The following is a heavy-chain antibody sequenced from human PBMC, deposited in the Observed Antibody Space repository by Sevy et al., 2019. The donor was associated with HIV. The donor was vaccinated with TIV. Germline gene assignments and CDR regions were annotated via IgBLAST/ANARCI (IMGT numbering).Heavy chain of an antibody. CDR2: FDPEDGET. Sequence: ASVKVSCKVSGHTLNTLSMHWVRQAPGKGLEWMGSFDPEDGETNYAQKFQGRLTMTEDTATDTAYMDLSSLRSEDTAVYYCATTKDYYESSGSPFDHWGQGTLVTVSS. J-gene: IGHJ4*02. CDR3: ATTKDYYESSGSPFDH. CDR1: GHTLNTLS. V-gene: IGHV1-24*01. D-gene: IGHD3-22*01.